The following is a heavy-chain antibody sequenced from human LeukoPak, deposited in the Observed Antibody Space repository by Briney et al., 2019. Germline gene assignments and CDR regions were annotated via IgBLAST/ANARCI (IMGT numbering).Heavy chain of an antibody. Sequence: GGSLRLSCAASGFTFSSYSMNWVRQAPGKGLEWVSFISSSSSNIYYAESVKGRFTISRDNAKNSLYLQMNSLRAEDTAVYYCARDTIAVATPLGYWGQGTLVTVSS. CDR1: GFTFSSYS. D-gene: IGHD6-19*01. V-gene: IGHV3-21*01. CDR3: ARDTIAVATPLGY. J-gene: IGHJ4*02. CDR2: ISSSSSNI.